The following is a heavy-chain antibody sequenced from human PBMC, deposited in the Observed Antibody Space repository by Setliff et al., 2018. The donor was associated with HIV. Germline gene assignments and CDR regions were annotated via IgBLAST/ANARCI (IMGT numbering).Heavy chain of an antibody. CDR1: GFSSNNYW. CDR2: INQDGNVK. V-gene: IGHV3-7*03. Sequence: GGSLRLSCTDSGFSSNNYWMSWVRQAPGKGLEWAAHINQDGNVKYYVDSVKGRFTISRANAKTSIYLQVDSLRVEDTAVYYCITDGGLNWGQGTMVTVSS. D-gene: IGHD3-10*01. CDR3: ITDGGLN. J-gene: IGHJ3*01.